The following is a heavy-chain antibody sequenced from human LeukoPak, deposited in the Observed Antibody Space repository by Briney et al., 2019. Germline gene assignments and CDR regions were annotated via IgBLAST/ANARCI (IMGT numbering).Heavy chain of an antibody. V-gene: IGHV4-39*07. Sequence: SETLSLTCTVSGGSISSSSYYWGWIRQPPGKGLEWIGSIYYSGSTYYNPSLKSRVTISVDTSKNQFSLKLSSVTAADTAVYYCARGFGNEDYYYYYMDVWGKGTTVTVSS. CDR2: IYYSGST. D-gene: IGHD3-16*01. J-gene: IGHJ6*03. CDR3: ARGFGNEDYYYYYMDV. CDR1: GGSISSSSYY.